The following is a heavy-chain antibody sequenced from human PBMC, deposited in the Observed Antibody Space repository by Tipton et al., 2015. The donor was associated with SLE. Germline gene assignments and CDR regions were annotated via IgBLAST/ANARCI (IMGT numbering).Heavy chain of an antibody. CDR3: ARRGSYMGPLQA. J-gene: IGHJ5*02. CDR1: GGSINNYY. V-gene: IGHV4-59*08. D-gene: IGHD5-24*01. Sequence: LRLSCTVSGGSINNYYWSWIRQPPGKGLEWIGYVYYSGSTNYSPSLKSRVTISVDTSKYQFSLKLSSVTAADTAVYYCARRGSYMGPLQAWGQGTLVTVSS. CDR2: VYYSGST.